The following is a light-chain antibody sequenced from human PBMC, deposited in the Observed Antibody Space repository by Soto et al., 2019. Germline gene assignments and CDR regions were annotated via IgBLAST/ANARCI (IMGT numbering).Light chain of an antibody. CDR3: QQYGRSPWT. Sequence: EIRLKQSLSTLSLSPGERATLSCRASQSVSRNLAWYQQKPGQAPRLLIYDASNRATGIPARFSGSGSVTDFTLTISSLEPEDFAVYYCQQYGRSPWTFGQGTKVDIK. V-gene: IGKV3-11*01. CDR1: QSVSRN. CDR2: DAS. J-gene: IGKJ1*01.